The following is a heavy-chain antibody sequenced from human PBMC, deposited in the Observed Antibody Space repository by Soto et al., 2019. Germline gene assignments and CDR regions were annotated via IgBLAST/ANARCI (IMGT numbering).Heavy chain of an antibody. D-gene: IGHD1-1*01. CDR2: IYPGDSDT. CDR3: ARQTYTIRVYYFDS. CDR1: GYSFTTYW. Sequence: GESLKISCKGSGYSFTTYWSGWVRQLPGKGLEWMGIIYPGDSDTRYSPSFQGQVTISADKSITTAYLQWSSLKASDTAMYYCARQTYTIRVYYFDSWGQGTLVKASS. V-gene: IGHV5-51*01. J-gene: IGHJ4*02.